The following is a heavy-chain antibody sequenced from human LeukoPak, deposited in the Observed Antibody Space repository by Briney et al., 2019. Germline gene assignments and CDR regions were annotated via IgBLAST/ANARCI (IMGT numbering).Heavy chain of an antibody. CDR2: ISSSSSYI. Sequence: PGGSLRLSCAASGFTFSSYSMNWVRQAPGKGLEWVSSISSSSSYIYYADSVKGRFTISRDNAKNSLYLQMNSLRAEDTAVYYCVRYYGTSDSYGMDVWGQGTTVTVSS. D-gene: IGHD3-10*01. CDR3: VRYYGTSDSYGMDV. J-gene: IGHJ6*02. V-gene: IGHV3-21*01. CDR1: GFTFSSYS.